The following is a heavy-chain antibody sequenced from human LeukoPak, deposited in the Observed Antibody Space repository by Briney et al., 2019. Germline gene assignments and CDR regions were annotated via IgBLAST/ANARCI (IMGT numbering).Heavy chain of an antibody. CDR1: GGSISNYY. V-gene: IGHV4-59*08. CDR2: IYYTGST. J-gene: IGHJ4*02. CDR3: TTYYYDSSGYYYFDY. D-gene: IGHD3-22*01. Sequence: PSETLSLTCSVSGGSISNYYWSWARQPPGKGLEWIGYIYYTGSTNYNPSLKSRVTISVDTSKNQFSLKLSSVTAADTAVYYCTTYYYDSSGYYYFDYWGQGTLVTVSS.